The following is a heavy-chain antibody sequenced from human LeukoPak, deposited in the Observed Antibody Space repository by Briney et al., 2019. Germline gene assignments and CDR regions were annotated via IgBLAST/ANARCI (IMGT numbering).Heavy chain of an antibody. J-gene: IGHJ4*02. V-gene: IGHV1-24*01. CDR2: LDPEDGET. D-gene: IGHD3-10*01. CDR1: GYTLTELS. CDR3: ATDSGKITMVRGVIIRGYYFDY. Sequence: ASVKVSCKVSGYTLTELSMHWVRQAPGKGLEWMGGLDPEDGETIYAQKFQGRVTMTEDTSTDTAYMELSSLRSEDTAVYYCATDSGKITMVRGVIIRGYYFDYWGQGTLVTVSS.